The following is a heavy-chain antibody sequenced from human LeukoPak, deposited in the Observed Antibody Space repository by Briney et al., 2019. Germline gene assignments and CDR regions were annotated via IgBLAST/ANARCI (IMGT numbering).Heavy chain of an antibody. Sequence: GGSLRLSCAGSGFAFESFTMTWVRQAPGKGLEWVSLISDTGRDINYADSVRGRFTISRDNTKNSLFLQMNSLRVEDTAIYYCAKGLFSAYDKYLDSWGQGTLVTVSS. V-gene: IGHV3-21*04. CDR2: ISDTGRDI. D-gene: IGHD5-12*01. CDR3: AKGLFSAYDKYLDS. J-gene: IGHJ4*02. CDR1: GFAFESFT.